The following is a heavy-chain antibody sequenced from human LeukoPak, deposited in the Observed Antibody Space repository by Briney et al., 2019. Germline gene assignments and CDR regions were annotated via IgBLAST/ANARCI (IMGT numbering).Heavy chain of an antibody. J-gene: IGHJ4*02. CDR1: GCTLTELS. CDR3: ATAAAAAGREIFDY. Sequence: ASVKVSCKVSGCTLTELSMHWVRQAPGKGLEWMGGFDPEDGETIYAQKFQGRVTMTEDTSTDTAYMELSSLRSEDTAVYYCATAAAAAGREIFDYWGQGTLVTVSS. V-gene: IGHV1-24*01. D-gene: IGHD6-13*01. CDR2: FDPEDGET.